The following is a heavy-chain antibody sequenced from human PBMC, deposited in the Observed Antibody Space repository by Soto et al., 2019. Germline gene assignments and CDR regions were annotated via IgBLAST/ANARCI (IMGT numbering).Heavy chain of an antibody. D-gene: IGHD3-16*01. Sequence: GESLKISCKAIGYTFTDYWIGWVRQTPGKGLEWMGIIFPGDSDARYNPSFEGQVTVSADESISTAYLQWNTLKASDTAMYYCVRPNFGALTHFDFWGQGTLVTVSS. J-gene: IGHJ4*02. V-gene: IGHV5-51*01. CDR3: VRPNFGALTHFDF. CDR1: GYTFTDYW. CDR2: IFPGDSDA.